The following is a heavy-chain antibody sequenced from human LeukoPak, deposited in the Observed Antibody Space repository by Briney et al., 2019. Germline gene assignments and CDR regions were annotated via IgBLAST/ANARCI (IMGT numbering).Heavy chain of an antibody. D-gene: IGHD2-2*03. Sequence: GESLKISCKGSGYSFPTYWIAWVRQMPGKGLEWMGIIYPDESNIRYSPSFQGQVTISADKSISTAYLQWSSLKASDTAMYYCARPPSRGYSSSFEYWGQGTLVAVSS. CDR2: IYPDESNI. CDR1: GYSFPTYW. CDR3: ARPPSRGYSSSFEY. J-gene: IGHJ4*02. V-gene: IGHV5-51*01.